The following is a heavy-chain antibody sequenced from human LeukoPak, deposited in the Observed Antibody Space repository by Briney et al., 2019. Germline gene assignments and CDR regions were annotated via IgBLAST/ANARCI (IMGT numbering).Heavy chain of an antibody. D-gene: IGHD4-11*01. CDR2: ISSSSSTI. Sequence: GGSLRLSCAASGFTFSSYSMNWVRQAPGKGLEWVSYISSSSSTIYYADSVKGRFTISRDNAKNSLYLQMNSLRAEDTAVYYCARDSPDYSIGYYYYGMDVWGQGTTVTVSS. V-gene: IGHV3-48*01. CDR1: GFTFSSYS. CDR3: ARDSPDYSIGYYYYGMDV. J-gene: IGHJ6*02.